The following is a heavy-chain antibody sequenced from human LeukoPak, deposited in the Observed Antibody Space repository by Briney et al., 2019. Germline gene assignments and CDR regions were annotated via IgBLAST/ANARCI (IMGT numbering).Heavy chain of an antibody. CDR3: ARGRGRRSITIFGVVRGGYGMDV. J-gene: IGHJ6*02. CDR2: MNPNSGNT. D-gene: IGHD3-3*01. CDR1: GYTFTSYD. Sequence: GASVKVSCKASGYTFTSYDINWVRQATGQGLEWMGWMNPNSGNTGYAQKFQGRVTMTRDTSISTAYMELSSLRSEDTAVYYCARGRGRRSITIFGVVRGGYGMDVWGHGTTVTVS. V-gene: IGHV1-8*01.